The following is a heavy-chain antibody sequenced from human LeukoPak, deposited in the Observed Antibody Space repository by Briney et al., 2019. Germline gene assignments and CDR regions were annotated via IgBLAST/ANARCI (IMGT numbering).Heavy chain of an antibody. Sequence: RRSLRLSCAASGFTFSSYAMHWVRQAPGKGLEWVAVISYDGSNKYYADSVKGRFTISRDNSKNTLYLQMSSLRAEDTAVYYCARDSFGGATTGDFDYWGQGTLVTVSS. CDR1: GFTFSSYA. CDR2: ISYDGSNK. V-gene: IGHV3-30-3*01. CDR3: ARDSFGGATTGDFDY. J-gene: IGHJ4*02. D-gene: IGHD1-26*01.